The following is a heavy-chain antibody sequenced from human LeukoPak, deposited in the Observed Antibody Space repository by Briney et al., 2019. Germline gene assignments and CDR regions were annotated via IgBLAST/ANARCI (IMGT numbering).Heavy chain of an antibody. CDR1: GYTFTGYY. Sequence: ASVKVSCKASGYTFTGYYMHWVRQAPGQGLEWMGWINPNSGGTNYAQKFQGRVTMTRDTSISTAYMELSRLRSDDTAVYYCARKRAAAGTYQYYFDYWDQGTLVTVSS. CDR2: INPNSGGT. CDR3: ARKRAAAGTYQYYFDY. D-gene: IGHD6-13*01. J-gene: IGHJ4*02. V-gene: IGHV1-2*02.